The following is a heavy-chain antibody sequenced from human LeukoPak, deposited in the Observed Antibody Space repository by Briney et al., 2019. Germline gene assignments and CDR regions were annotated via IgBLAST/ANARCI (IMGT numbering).Heavy chain of an antibody. Sequence: ASVKVSCKVSGYTFTGYYMHWVRQAPGQGLEWMGWINPNSGGTNYAQKFQGRVTMTRDTSISTAYMELSRLRSDDTAVYYCARDREYYGDYYYYMDVWGKGTTVTVSS. V-gene: IGHV1-2*02. D-gene: IGHD3-3*01. J-gene: IGHJ6*03. CDR1: GYTFTGYY. CDR2: INPNSGGT. CDR3: ARDREYYGDYYYYMDV.